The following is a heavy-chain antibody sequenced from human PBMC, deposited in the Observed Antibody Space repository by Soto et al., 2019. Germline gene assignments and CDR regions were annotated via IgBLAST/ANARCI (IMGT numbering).Heavy chain of an antibody. CDR1: GFTFSDHH. CDR2: IRNKAYSYST. V-gene: IGHV3-72*01. D-gene: IGHD3-22*01. J-gene: IGHJ4*02. CDR3: ARVGITTYYFDT. Sequence: GGSLRLSCVGSGFTFSDHHMDWVRQAPGKGLEWVGRIRNKAYSYSTEYAAPVEGRFTISRDHSKNEMYLQMNSLQTEDTAVYYCARVGITTYYFDTWGQGTLVAVSS.